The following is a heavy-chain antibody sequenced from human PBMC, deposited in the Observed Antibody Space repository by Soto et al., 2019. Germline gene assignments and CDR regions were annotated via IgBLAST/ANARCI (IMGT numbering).Heavy chain of an antibody. V-gene: IGHV4-31*01. D-gene: IGHD3-10*01. CDR3: AGRFGTGPLARGFDM. Sequence: QVQLQESGPGLVKPSQTLSLNCSVSGGPSRTGGYYWSWIRQHPGEGLEWVGYIYYNGNTYYNPSLKSLVSISRESSTNQFSLKLTSVTVADTPVYYCAGRFGTGPLARGFDMWGQGTLVTVTS. CDR1: GGPSRTGGYY. CDR2: IYYNGNT. J-gene: IGHJ3*02.